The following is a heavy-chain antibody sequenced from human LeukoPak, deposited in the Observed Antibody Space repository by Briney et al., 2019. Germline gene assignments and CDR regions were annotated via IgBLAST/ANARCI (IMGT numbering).Heavy chain of an antibody. D-gene: IGHD3-22*01. V-gene: IGHV4-59*01. J-gene: IGHJ3*02. CDR1: GVSISSSY. CDR2: IYYSGST. Sequence: PSETLSLTCTVSGVSISSSYWSWIRQPPGKRLEWIGYIYYSGSTNSNPSLKSRVTISADTSKNQFSLKLNSVTAADTAVYYCVRRNYDSRGYSNAFDIWGQGAMVTVSS. CDR3: VRRNYDSRGYSNAFDI.